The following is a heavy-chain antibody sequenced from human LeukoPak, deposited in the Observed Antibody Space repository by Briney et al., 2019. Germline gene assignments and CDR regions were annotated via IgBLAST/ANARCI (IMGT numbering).Heavy chain of an antibody. J-gene: IGHJ4*02. CDR2: ISYDGSNK. V-gene: IGHV3-30-3*01. CDR1: GFTFSSYA. Sequence: PGGSLRLSCAASGFTFSSYAMHWVRRAPGKGLEWVAVISYDGSNKYYADSVKGRFTISRDNSKNTLYLQMNSLRAEDTAVYYCARGGKTNTAHPVDYWGQGTLVTVSS. CDR3: ARGGKTNTAHPVDY. D-gene: IGHD5-18*01.